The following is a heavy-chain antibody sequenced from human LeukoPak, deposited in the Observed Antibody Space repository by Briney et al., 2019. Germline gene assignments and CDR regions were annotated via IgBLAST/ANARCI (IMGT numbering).Heavy chain of an antibody. CDR2: IIPIFGTA. CDR3: ARDSRSRDRADY. J-gene: IGHJ4*02. V-gene: IGHV1-69*05. D-gene: IGHD5-24*01. CDR1: GGTSSSYA. Sequence: GASVKVSCKASGGTSSSYAISWVRQAPGQGLEWMGRIIPIFGTANYAQKFQGRVTITTDESTSTAYMELSSLRSEDTAVYYCARDSRSRDRADYWGQGTLVTVSS.